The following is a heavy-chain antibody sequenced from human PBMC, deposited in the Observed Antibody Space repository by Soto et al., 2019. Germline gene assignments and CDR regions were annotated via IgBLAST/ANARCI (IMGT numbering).Heavy chain of an antibody. Sequence: PGGSMRLSCAASGFTFSSYGMHWVRQAPGKGLEWVAVISYDGSNKYYADSVKGRFTISRDNSKNTLYLQMNSLRAEDTAVYYCAKDRAIKGYCSSTSCRYFDIWGQGIMVTVSS. CDR2: ISYDGSNK. D-gene: IGHD2-2*01. J-gene: IGHJ3*02. CDR3: AKDRAIKGYCSSTSCRYFDI. V-gene: IGHV3-30*18. CDR1: GFTFSSYG.